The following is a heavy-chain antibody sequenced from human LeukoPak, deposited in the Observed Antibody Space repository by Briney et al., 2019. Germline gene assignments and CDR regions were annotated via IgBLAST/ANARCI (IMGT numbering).Heavy chain of an antibody. CDR2: IRSKAHSGTT. D-gene: IGHD1-7*01. CDR1: GFTFGDFA. V-gene: IGHV3-49*03. J-gene: IGHJ4*02. Sequence: GGSLRLSCTTSGFTFGDFAMSWFRQAPGKGLEWVGFIRSKAHSGTTEYAASVKGRFTISRDDSKSSAYLQMNSLKTEDTAVYYCTTDHTGTTFDYWGQGTLVTVSS. CDR3: TTDHTGTTFDY.